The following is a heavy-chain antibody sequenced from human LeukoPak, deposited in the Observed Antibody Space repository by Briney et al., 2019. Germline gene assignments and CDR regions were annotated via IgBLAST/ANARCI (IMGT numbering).Heavy chain of an antibody. D-gene: IGHD4-17*01. CDR1: GFTFYTYS. CDR2: ISSSSNYI. Sequence: GGSLRLSCAASGFTFYTYSMNWVRQAPGKGLEWVSCISSSSNYIYYADSVKGRFTISRNNAKNSLYLQMNSLRAEDTAVYYCARDRIIYGDYGDAFDSWGQGTMVTVS. J-gene: IGHJ3*02. V-gene: IGHV3-21*01. CDR3: ARDRIIYGDYGDAFDS.